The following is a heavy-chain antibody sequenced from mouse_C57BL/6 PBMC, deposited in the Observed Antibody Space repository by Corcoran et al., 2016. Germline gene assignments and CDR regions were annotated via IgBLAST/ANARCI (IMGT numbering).Heavy chain of an antibody. CDR1: GFNIKNTY. CDR3: ASAYYSNYRYYYAMDY. Sequence: EVQLQQSVAELVRPGASVKLSCTASGFNIKNTYMHWVKQRPEQGLEWIGRIDPANGNTKYAPKFQGKATITADTSSNTAYLQLSSLTSEDTAIYYCASAYYSNYRYYYAMDYWGQGTSVTVSS. V-gene: IGHV14-3*01. D-gene: IGHD2-5*01. J-gene: IGHJ4*01. CDR2: IDPANGNT.